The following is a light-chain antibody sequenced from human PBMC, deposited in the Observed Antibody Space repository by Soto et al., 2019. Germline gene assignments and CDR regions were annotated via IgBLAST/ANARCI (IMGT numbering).Light chain of an antibody. CDR2: RVS. J-gene: IGKJ1*01. Sequence: DIVMTQTPLSSPVTLGQPASISCRSSQSLVHSDGNTYLSWLQRRPGQPPRLLIYRVSNRCSGVPDRWGRSRVGRDFTLKISRAEAEEVGGYYCSQATQSPRTLGQGTKVESK. CDR1: QSLVHSDGNTY. V-gene: IGKV2-24*01. CDR3: SQATQSPRT.